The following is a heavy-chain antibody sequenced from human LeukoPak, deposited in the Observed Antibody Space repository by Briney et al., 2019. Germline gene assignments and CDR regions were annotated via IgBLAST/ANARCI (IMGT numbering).Heavy chain of an antibody. CDR2: ISSSRSYI. V-gene: IGHV3-21*01. CDR1: ALTFSSYS. Sequence: PGRCLRLSCAASALTFSSYSINWVRQPPGKGLEWGSSISSSRSYIYYADSVKGRFTISRDNAKNSLYLQMNSLRAEDTAVYYCAKEGAASAFDIWGQGSMVTVSS. J-gene: IGHJ3*02. CDR3: AKEGAASAFDI. D-gene: IGHD1-26*01.